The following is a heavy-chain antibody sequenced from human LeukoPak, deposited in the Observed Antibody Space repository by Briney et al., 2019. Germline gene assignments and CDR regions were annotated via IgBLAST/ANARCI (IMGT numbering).Heavy chain of an antibody. V-gene: IGHV4-39*01. D-gene: IGHD3-22*01. Sequence: PSETLSLTCTVSGGSISSSSYYWGWIRQPPGKGLEWIGSIYYSGSTYYNPSLKSRVTISVDTSKSQFSLKLTSVTAADTAVYYCARVGASSGYYYGYFQHWGQGTLVTVSS. CDR1: GGSISSSSYY. CDR3: ARVGASSGYYYGYFQH. CDR2: IYYSGST. J-gene: IGHJ1*01.